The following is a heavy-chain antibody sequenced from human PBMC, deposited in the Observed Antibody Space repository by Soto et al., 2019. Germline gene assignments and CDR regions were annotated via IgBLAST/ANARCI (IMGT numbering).Heavy chain of an antibody. Sequence: QPGGSLRLSCAASGFSISNFWMSWVRQAPGKGLEWVANIKQDGSEKYYVDSVKGRFTISRDNAKNSLYLQMNSLRAEDTAMYYCTSSFYYDTSGYDWGQGTLVTVSS. CDR2: IKQDGSEK. J-gene: IGHJ4*02. V-gene: IGHV3-7*01. CDR1: GFSISNFW. CDR3: TSSFYYDTSGYD. D-gene: IGHD3-22*01.